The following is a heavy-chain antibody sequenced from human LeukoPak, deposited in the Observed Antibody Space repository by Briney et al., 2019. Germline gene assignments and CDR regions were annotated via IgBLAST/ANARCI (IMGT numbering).Heavy chain of an antibody. D-gene: IGHD2-2*01. V-gene: IGHV4-4*07. Sequence: SETLSLTCTVSGGSISSYYWSWIRQPAGKGLEWIGRIYTSGSTNYNPSLKSRVTMSVDTSKNQFSLKLSSVTAADTAVYYCAGDCSSTSCPSVFDYWGQGTLVTVSS. CDR3: AGDCSSTSCPSVFDY. CDR2: IYTSGST. J-gene: IGHJ4*02. CDR1: GGSISSYY.